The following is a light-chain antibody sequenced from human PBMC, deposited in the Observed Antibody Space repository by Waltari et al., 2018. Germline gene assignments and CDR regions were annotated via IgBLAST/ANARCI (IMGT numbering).Light chain of an antibody. CDR2: DAS. V-gene: IGKV3-20*01. Sequence: DIVLTQSPGTLSVSPGARATLSCRASQSVRRTLAWYQQKPGQAPRLLIYDASTGATGVPDRFSGSGFGTDFSLTISRLEPEDFAVYYCQKYGTLPATFGQGTKVEIK. CDR1: QSVRRT. J-gene: IGKJ1*01. CDR3: QKYGTLPAT.